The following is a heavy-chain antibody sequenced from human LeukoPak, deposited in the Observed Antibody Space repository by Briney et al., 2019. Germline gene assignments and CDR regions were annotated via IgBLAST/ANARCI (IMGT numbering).Heavy chain of an antibody. Sequence: ASVKVSCKASGGTFSSYAISWVRQAPGQGLEWMGWMNPNSGNTGYAQKFQGRVTITRNTSISTAYMELSSLRSEDTAVYYCARGYYYYYYMDVWGKGTTVTVSS. CDR1: GGTFSSYA. D-gene: IGHD3-10*01. CDR3: ARGYYYYYYMDV. V-gene: IGHV1-8*03. J-gene: IGHJ6*03. CDR2: MNPNSGNT.